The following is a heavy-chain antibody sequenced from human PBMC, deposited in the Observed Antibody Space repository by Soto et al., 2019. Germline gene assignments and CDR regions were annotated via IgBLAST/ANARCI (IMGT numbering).Heavy chain of an antibody. D-gene: IGHD6-13*01. Sequence: SQTLSLTCAISVDSVSSNSVAWNWIRQSPSRGLEWLGRTYYRSKWYNDYAVSVKSRMTINPDTSKNQFSLQLNSVTPEDTAVYYCARGVLAAGFDYWGQGTQVTVSS. CDR1: VDSVSSNSVA. CDR3: ARGVLAAGFDY. CDR2: TYYRSKWYN. J-gene: IGHJ4*02. V-gene: IGHV6-1*01.